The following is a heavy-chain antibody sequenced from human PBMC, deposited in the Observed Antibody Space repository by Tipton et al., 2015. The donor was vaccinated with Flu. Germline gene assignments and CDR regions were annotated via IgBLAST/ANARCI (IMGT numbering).Heavy chain of an antibody. CDR1: GFTFSDYA. V-gene: IGHV3-23*01. CDR2: IGNSGRST. CDR3: AKVGYGDRFYLDY. Sequence: SLRLSCAASGFTFSDYAMSWVRQAPGKGLEWVSGIGNSGRSTYYADSVKGPFIISRDNSKNTLYLQMSSLRVEDTAVYYCAKVGYGDRFYLDYWGQGTLVTVSS. D-gene: IGHD4-17*01. J-gene: IGHJ4*02.